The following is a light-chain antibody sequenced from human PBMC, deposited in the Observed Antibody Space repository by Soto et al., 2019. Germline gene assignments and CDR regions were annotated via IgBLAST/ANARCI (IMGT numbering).Light chain of an antibody. J-gene: IGKJ2*01. V-gene: IGKV1-5*03. CDR2: KAS. Sequence: DIQMTQSPSTLSASVGDRVAITCRASQSIGTSLAWYQQRPGRAPRLLIYKASSLQSGVPSRFSGSGSGTEFTLNITSLQPDDFATYYCQQYDTYGYTFGRGTKLEIK. CDR3: QQYDTYGYT. CDR1: QSIGTS.